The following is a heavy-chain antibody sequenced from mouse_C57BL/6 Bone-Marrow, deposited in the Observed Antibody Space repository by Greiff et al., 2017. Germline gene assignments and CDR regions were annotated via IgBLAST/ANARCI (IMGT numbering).Heavy chain of an antibody. CDR3: TRGGLLLAWFAY. D-gene: IGHD2-3*01. CDR2: IYPGNSDT. V-gene: IGHV1-5*01. Sequence: EVQLVESGTVLARPGASVKMSCKTSGYTFTSYWMHWVKQRPGQGLEWIGAIYPGNSDTSYNQKFKGKVKLTAVTSASTAYMELSSLTNEDSAVYYCTRGGLLLAWFAYWGQGTLVTVSA. CDR1: GYTFTSYW. J-gene: IGHJ3*01.